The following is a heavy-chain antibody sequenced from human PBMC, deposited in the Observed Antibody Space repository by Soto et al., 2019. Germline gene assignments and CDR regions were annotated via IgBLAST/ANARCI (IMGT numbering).Heavy chain of an antibody. Sequence: ASVKVSCKASGFTIRSYGITWVRQAPGQGLEWMGWISGYSGQTKYAQNVQDRVTMTTDTSTSTAYMELRSLRSDDTAVYYCARDSDSSCFDYWGQGTLVTVSS. CDR1: GFTIRSYG. V-gene: IGHV1-18*04. CDR2: ISGYSGQT. D-gene: IGHD6-19*01. J-gene: IGHJ4*02. CDR3: ARDSDSSCFDY.